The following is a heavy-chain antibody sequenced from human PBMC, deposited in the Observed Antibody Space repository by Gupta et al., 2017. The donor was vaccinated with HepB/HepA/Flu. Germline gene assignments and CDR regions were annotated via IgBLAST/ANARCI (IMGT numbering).Heavy chain of an antibody. D-gene: IGHD1-1*01. CDR2: IWYDGHSK. CDR3: ARGNCQSRPYWYFDL. J-gene: IGHJ2*01. CDR1: GFTFGAYG. V-gene: IGHV3-33*01. Sequence: EESGGGGVQPGRSLRLSCAASGFTFGAYGMHWVRQAPGKGLEWVAIIWYDGHSKYYSDSLKGRFTVSRDNSNNILYLQMNSLRVEDTALYYCARGNCQSRPYWYFDLWGRGTLVTVSS.